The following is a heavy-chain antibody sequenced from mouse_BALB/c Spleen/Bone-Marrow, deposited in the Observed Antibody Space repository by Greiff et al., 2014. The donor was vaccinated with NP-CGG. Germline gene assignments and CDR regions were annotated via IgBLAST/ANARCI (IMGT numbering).Heavy chain of an antibody. CDR1: GFSLTSYG. V-gene: IGHV2-9*02. J-gene: IGHJ2*01. CDR2: IWAGCST. D-gene: IGHD1-2*01. Sequence: QVQLKESGPGLVAPSQTLSITCTVSGFSLTSYGVHWVRQSPGKGLEWLGVIWAGCSTNYNSALMSRLSISKDNSKSQGFLKMNSLQTDDTAMYYCARYYYGFLDYWGQGTTLTVSS. CDR3: ARYYYGFLDY.